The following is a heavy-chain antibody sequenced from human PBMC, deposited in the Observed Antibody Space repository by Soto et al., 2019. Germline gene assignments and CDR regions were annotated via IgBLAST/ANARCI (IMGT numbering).Heavy chain of an antibody. CDR3: ARRLIDTWNQGHAFDF. Sequence: QLQLQESGPGLVKPAETLSLKCAVSGGSVSSGNYFWGWIRQPPGKGLEWIGNIYYNGDTYYSPSFKSRATMSVDTAQNPFSLRLTSVTAADTAVYYCARRLIDTWNQGHAFDFWGQGTLVTVSS. D-gene: IGHD1-20*01. CDR1: GGSVSSGNYF. J-gene: IGHJ3*01. V-gene: IGHV4-39*01. CDR2: IYYNGDT.